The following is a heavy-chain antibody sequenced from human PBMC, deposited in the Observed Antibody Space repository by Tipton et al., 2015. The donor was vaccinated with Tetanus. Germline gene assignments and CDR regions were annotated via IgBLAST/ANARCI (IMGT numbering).Heavy chain of an antibody. CDR1: GGPIRGYY. V-gene: IGHV4-4*08. Sequence: TLSLTCVVSGGPIRGYYWSWIRQPPGKELEWLGYISHSGTTNYNPSLMSRVTLSLDTARGQFSLKLTSVTAADAAVYFCARDRRDFAYDSRGFYSPLYYFDNWGQGLRVTVSS. CDR2: ISHSGTT. CDR3: ARDRRDFAYDSRGFYSPLYYFDN. J-gene: IGHJ4*02. D-gene: IGHD3-22*01.